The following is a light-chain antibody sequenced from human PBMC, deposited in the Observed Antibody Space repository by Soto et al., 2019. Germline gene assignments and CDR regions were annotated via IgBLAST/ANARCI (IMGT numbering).Light chain of an antibody. CDR1: QSIGSA. CDR3: QQRRNWMYT. Sequence: VLTQSPATLSLSPGERATLSCRASQSIGSALAWYQQMPGQAPRLLIYDASQRANGIPSRFSGSGSGTDFTLTISRLAPEDFAVYYCQQRRNWMYTFGSGTKIEIK. J-gene: IGKJ2*01. V-gene: IGKV3-11*01. CDR2: DAS.